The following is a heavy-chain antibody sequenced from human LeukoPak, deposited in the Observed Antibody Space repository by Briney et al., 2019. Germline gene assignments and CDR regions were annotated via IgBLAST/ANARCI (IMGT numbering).Heavy chain of an antibody. Sequence: ASVKVSCKASGGTFSGYAISWVRQAPGQGLEWMGGIIPIFGTANYAQKFQGRVTITADESTSTAYMELSSLRSEDTAVYYCASGYYYDSSGYYYYYYYGMDVWGQGTTVTVSS. CDR3: ASGYYYDSSGYYYYYYYGMDV. D-gene: IGHD3-22*01. J-gene: IGHJ6*02. V-gene: IGHV1-69*13. CDR2: IIPIFGTA. CDR1: GGTFSGYA.